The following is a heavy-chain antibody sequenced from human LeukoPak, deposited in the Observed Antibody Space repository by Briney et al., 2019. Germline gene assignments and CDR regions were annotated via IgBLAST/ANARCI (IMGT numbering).Heavy chain of an antibody. D-gene: IGHD4-17*01. CDR2: ISPTSSNI. Sequence: GGSLRLSCAASRFTFRDYSMNWVRQAPGKGPECVSYISPTSSNIFYVDSVKGRFTISRDNAKNSLYLQMNSLRAEDTAVYYCARDVRYGDYAGWFDPWGQGTLVTVFS. CDR1: RFTFRDYS. V-gene: IGHV3-48*04. J-gene: IGHJ5*02. CDR3: ARDVRYGDYAGWFDP.